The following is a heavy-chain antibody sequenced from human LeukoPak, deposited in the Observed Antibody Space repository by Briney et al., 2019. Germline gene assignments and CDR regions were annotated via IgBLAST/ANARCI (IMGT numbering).Heavy chain of an antibody. D-gene: IGHD2-21*02. J-gene: IGHJ4*02. V-gene: IGHV4-39*07. CDR2: IYYSGST. Sequence: SETLSLTCTVSGGSISSSSYYWGWIRQPPGKGLEWIGSIYYSGSTYYNPSLKSRVTISVDTSKNQFSLKLSSVTAADTAVYYCARDADDCGGDCYSTGSDYWGQGTLVTVSS. CDR1: GGSISSSSYY. CDR3: ARDADDCGGDCYSTGSDY.